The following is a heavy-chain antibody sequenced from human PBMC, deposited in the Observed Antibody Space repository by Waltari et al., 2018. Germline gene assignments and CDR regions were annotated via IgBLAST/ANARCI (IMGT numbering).Heavy chain of an antibody. CDR1: GFTFSSYS. Sequence: EVQLVESGGGLVKPGGSLRLSCAASGFTFSSYSMNWVRQAPGKGLEWVSSISSSSSYIYYADSVKGRFTSSRDNAKNSLYLQMNSLRAEDTAVYYCARVRTTLAFDYWGQGTLVTVSS. CDR3: ARVRTTLAFDY. V-gene: IGHV3-21*01. D-gene: IGHD4-17*01. CDR2: ISSSSSYI. J-gene: IGHJ4*02.